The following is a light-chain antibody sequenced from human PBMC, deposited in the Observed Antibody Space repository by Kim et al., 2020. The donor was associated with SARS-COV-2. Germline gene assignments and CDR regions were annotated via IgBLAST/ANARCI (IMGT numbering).Light chain of an antibody. CDR2: GAS. Sequence: EIVMTQSPATLSVSPGERATLSCRASQSVSSNLAWYQQQPGQAPRLLIYGASTRATGIPARFSGSGSGTEFTLTISSLQSEDFAVYYCQQYNNWPPILTFGPGTKVDIK. CDR3: QQYNNWPPILT. V-gene: IGKV3-15*01. CDR1: QSVSSN. J-gene: IGKJ3*01.